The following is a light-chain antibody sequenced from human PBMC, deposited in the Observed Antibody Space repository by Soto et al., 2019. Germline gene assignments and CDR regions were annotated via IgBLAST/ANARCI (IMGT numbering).Light chain of an antibody. J-gene: IGKJ1*01. CDR3: HQYNNWPT. Sequence: EIVMTQSPDTLSVSPGERFTLSCRASQTVTSNLAWYQQKPGQSPRLLIYGASTRATGTPARFSGSGSGTEFTLTINSLQSEDFAVYFCHQYNNWPTFGQGTKVDIK. CDR1: QTVTSN. V-gene: IGKV3D-15*01. CDR2: GAS.